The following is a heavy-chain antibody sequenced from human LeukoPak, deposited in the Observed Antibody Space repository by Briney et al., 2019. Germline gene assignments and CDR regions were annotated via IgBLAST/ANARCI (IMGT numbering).Heavy chain of an antibody. D-gene: IGHD1-26*01. Sequence: GGSLRLSCAAAGFTFSDYYMSGIRQAPGRGLEWGSYISSSGSTIYYADSVKGRFTISRDNAKNSLYLQMNSLRAEDTDVYYCARVTKFKYGGSTRGYWGQGTLVTVSS. J-gene: IGHJ4*02. CDR3: ARVTKFKYGGSTRGY. CDR1: GFTFSDYY. V-gene: IGHV3-11*04. CDR2: ISSSGSTI.